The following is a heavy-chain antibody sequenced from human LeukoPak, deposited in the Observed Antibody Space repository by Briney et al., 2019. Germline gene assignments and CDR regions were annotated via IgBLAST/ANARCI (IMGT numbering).Heavy chain of an antibody. CDR2: INWNGDMT. CDR1: GFTFDDFG. Sequence: GGSLRLSCAASGFTFDDFGMSWVRQAPGKGLQWVSRINWNGDMTAYADSLKGRFTISRDNAKHSLYLQMSSLRAEDTAVYYCARERLIDSNYYYMDVWGKGTTVTVSS. J-gene: IGHJ6*03. D-gene: IGHD2-15*01. CDR3: ARERLIDSNYYYMDV. V-gene: IGHV3-20*04.